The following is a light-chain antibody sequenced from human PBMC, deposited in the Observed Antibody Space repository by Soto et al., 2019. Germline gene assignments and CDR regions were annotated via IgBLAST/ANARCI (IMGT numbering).Light chain of an antibody. CDR2: IAS. CDR3: QQRSNWPPIT. CDR1: QSVSSSY. J-gene: IGKJ5*01. V-gene: IGKV3D-20*02. Sequence: EIVLTQSPGTLSLSPGERATLSCRAIQSVSSSYLAWYQQKPGQAPRLLIWIASNRATGIPARFSGSGSGTDFTLTISCLEPEDFAVYYCQQRSNWPPITFGQGTRLEI.